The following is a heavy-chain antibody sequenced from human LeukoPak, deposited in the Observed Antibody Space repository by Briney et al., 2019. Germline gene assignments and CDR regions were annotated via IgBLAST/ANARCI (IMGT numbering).Heavy chain of an antibody. V-gene: IGHV3-23*01. Sequence: PGGSLRLSCAASGFTFSSYAMSWVRQAPGKGLEWVSAISGSGGNTYHADSVKGRFTISRDNSKSTLYLQMNSLRAEDTAVYYCAKDRLVAGGIFDYWGQGTLVTVSS. CDR3: AKDRLVAGGIFDY. J-gene: IGHJ4*02. CDR1: GFTFSSYA. CDR2: ISGSGGNT. D-gene: IGHD2-15*01.